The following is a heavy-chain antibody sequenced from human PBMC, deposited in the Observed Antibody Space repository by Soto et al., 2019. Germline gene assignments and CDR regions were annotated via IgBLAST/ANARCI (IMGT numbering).Heavy chain of an antibody. CDR2: IYSGGNT. Sequence: QTGGSLRLSCAASGFTVSSNYMSWVRQAPGKGLEWVSVIYSGGNTYYTDSVKGRFTISRDNSKNTLYLQMNSLRAEDTAVYYCARDKDGSGYQGGAFDIWGQGTMVTVSS. CDR3: ARDKDGSGYQGGAFDI. V-gene: IGHV3-53*01. CDR1: GFTVSSNY. J-gene: IGHJ3*02. D-gene: IGHD3-22*01.